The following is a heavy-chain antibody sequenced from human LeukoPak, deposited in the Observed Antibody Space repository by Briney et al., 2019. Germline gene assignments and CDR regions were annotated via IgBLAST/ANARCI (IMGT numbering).Heavy chain of an antibody. Sequence: PGGSLRLSCAASGFTFSSYAMSWVRQAPGKGLEWVSAISGSGGSTYYADSVKGRFTISRDNSKNTLYLQMNSPRAEDTAVYYCAKDRYGVVIIDPWFDPWGQGTLVTVSS. D-gene: IGHD3-3*01. CDR2: ISGSGGST. V-gene: IGHV3-23*01. J-gene: IGHJ5*02. CDR1: GFTFSSYA. CDR3: AKDRYGVVIIDPWFDP.